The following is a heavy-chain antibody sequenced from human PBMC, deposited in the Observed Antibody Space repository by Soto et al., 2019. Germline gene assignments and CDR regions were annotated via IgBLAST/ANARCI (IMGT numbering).Heavy chain of an antibody. V-gene: IGHV4-59*12. CDR2: FRSGGGT. Sequence: PSETLSLTCTVSGDSISSYNLAWIRQPPGKGLEWIGYFRSGGGTSYNPSLKSRVAISVDTSKNQFSLKLSSVTAADTAVYYCARVGQSQDYYDSSGLGFDYWGQGTLVTVS. D-gene: IGHD3-22*01. CDR3: ARVGQSQDYYDSSGLGFDY. CDR1: GDSISSYN. J-gene: IGHJ4*02.